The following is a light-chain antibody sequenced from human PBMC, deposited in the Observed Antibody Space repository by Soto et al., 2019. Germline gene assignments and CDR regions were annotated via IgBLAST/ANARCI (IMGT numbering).Light chain of an antibody. CDR1: SSDVGGYNY. V-gene: IGLV2-14*01. CDR2: EVS. J-gene: IGLJ2*01. Sequence: QAALTQPASVSGSPGQSITISCTGTSSDVGGYNYVSWYQQHPGKAPKLMIYEVSNRPSGVSNRVSGSKSGNTASLTISGLQAEDEADYYCNSYTSSCTSVFGGGTQLTVL. CDR3: NSYTSSCTSV.